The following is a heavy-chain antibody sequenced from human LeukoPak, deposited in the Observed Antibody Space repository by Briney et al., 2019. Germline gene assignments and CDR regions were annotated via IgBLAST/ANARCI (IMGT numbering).Heavy chain of an antibody. J-gene: IGHJ5*02. D-gene: IGHD2-21*02. CDR1: GFTFSDYY. CDR2: ISSSGSTI. V-gene: IGHV3-11*01. Sequence: GGSLRLSCAASGFTFSDYYMSWIRQAPGKGPEWVSYISSSGSTIYYADSVKGRFTISRDNAKNSLYLQMNSLRAEDTAVYYCARIGDPGGDNWCDPWGQGTLVTVSS. CDR3: ARIGDPGGDNWCDP.